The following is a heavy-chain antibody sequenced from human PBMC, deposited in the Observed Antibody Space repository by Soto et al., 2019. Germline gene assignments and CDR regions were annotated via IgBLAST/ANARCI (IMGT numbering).Heavy chain of an antibody. CDR3: ARDRKPFGGYVWGSYRFDFDY. CDR1: GFTFSSYG. Sequence: GGSLRLSCAASGFTFSSYGMHWVRQAPGKGLEWVAVIWYDGSNKYYADSVKGRFTISRDNSKNTLYLQMNSLRAEDTAVYYCARDRKPFGGYVWGSYRFDFDYWGQGTLVTVSS. CDR2: IWYDGSNK. V-gene: IGHV3-33*01. J-gene: IGHJ4*02. D-gene: IGHD3-16*02.